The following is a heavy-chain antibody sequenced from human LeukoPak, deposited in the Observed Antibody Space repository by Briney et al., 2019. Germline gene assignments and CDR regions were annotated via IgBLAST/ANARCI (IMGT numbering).Heavy chain of an antibody. D-gene: IGHD3-10*01. CDR2: IYYSGST. CDR3: ATDGMVRGPDAWFDS. CDR1: GGSISSYY. Sequence: SETLSLTCTVSGGSISSYYWSWIRQPPGKGLEWIGYIYYSGSTNYNPSLKSRVTISVDTSKNQFSLKLSSVTAADTAVYYCATDGMVRGPDAWFDSWGQGTLVTVSS. V-gene: IGHV4-59*12. J-gene: IGHJ5*01.